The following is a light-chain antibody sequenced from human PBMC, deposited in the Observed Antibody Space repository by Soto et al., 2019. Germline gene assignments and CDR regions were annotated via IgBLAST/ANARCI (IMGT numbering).Light chain of an antibody. V-gene: IGKV3-15*01. CDR1: QNVNSN. J-gene: IGKJ1*01. Sequence: EIVMTQSTASLSVSPGERATLSCRASQNVNSNLAWYQQKPGQAPRFLIYGASTRATGIPARFSGSGSGTEFTLTISSLQSEDFAVYYCHHYNNWPRTFGQGTKV. CDR3: HHYNNWPRT. CDR2: GAS.